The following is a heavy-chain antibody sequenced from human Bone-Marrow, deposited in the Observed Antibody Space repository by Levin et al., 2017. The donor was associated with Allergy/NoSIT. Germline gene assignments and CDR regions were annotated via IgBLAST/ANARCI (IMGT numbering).Heavy chain of an antibody. V-gene: IGHV3-30-3*01. Sequence: PGGSLRLSCAASGFTFSSYAMHWVRQAPGKGLEWVAVISYDGSNKYYADSVKGRFTISRDNSKNTLYLQMNSLRAEDTAVYYCARDRVGVVTRSFGYYYGMDVWGQGTTVTVSS. CDR3: ARDRVGVVTRSFGYYYGMDV. J-gene: IGHJ6*02. CDR1: GFTFSSYA. CDR2: ISYDGSNK. D-gene: IGHD3-3*01.